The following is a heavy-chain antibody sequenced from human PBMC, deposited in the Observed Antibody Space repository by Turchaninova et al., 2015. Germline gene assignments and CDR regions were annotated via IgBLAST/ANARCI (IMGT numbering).Heavy chain of an antibody. CDR2: VSHDVRGT. V-gene: IGHV3-30*01. CDR1: GSTFSTFV. D-gene: IGHD3-10*01. CDR3: EKYAHRGGRSGSFDI. Sequence: QVQLVESGGGVVQPGTSLRLSCAASGSTFSTFVMHWVRQAPGKGLEWVAGVSHDVRGTYYADSVKGRFTISRANSKNALFLEMNSLRTDDTAVYSVEKYAHRGGRSGSFDIWGQGTMVTVSS. J-gene: IGHJ3*02.